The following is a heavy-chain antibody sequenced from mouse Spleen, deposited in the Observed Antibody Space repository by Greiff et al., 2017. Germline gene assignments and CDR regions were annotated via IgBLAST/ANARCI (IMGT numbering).Heavy chain of an antibody. D-gene: IGHD1-1*01. V-gene: IGHV1-18*01. Sequence: EVQLQQSGPELVKPGASVKIPCKASGYTFTDYNMDWVKQSHGKSLEWIGDINPNNGGTIYNQKFKGKATLTVDKSSSTAYMELRSLTSEDTAVYYCARWTTVVAGYYAMDYWGQGTSVTVSS. J-gene: IGHJ4*01. CDR1: GYTFTDYN. CDR2: INPNNGGT. CDR3: ARWTTVVAGYYAMDY.